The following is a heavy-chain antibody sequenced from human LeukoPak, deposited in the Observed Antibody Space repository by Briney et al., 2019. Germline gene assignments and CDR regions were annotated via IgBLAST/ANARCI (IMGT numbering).Heavy chain of an antibody. Sequence: GGSLRLSCAASGFTFSNYDMYWVRQAPGKGLEWVAVISYDGSNKYYAESVKGRFTISRDNSKNTLYLQMNSLTAEDTAVYYCANFFYDSSGAFDHWGQGTLVTVSS. V-gene: IGHV3-30*18. CDR2: ISYDGSNK. D-gene: IGHD3-22*01. CDR1: GFTFSNYD. J-gene: IGHJ4*02. CDR3: ANFFYDSSGAFDH.